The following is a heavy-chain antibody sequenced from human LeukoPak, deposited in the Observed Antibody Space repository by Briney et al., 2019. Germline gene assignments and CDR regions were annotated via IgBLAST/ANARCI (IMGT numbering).Heavy chain of an antibody. CDR1: GGSISSYY. CDR2: IYTSGST. CDR3: ARAGSSRVANAFDI. Sequence: SETLSLTCTVFGGSISSYYWSWIRQPAGKGLEWIGRIYTSGSTNYNPSLKSRVTMSVDTSKNQFSLKLSSVTAADTAVYYCARAGSSRVANAFDIWGQGTMVTVSS. J-gene: IGHJ3*02. D-gene: IGHD2-15*01. V-gene: IGHV4-4*07.